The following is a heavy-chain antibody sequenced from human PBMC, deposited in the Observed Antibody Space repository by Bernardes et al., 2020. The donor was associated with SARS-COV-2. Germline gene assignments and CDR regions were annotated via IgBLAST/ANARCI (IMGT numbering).Heavy chain of an antibody. CDR3: ARASSIAVAGTS. D-gene: IGHD6-19*01. CDR1: GFTFSSYS. Sequence: GGSLRLSCAASGFTFSSYSMNWVRQAPGKGLEWVSSISSSSSYIYYADSVKGRFTISRDNAKNSLYLQMNSLRAEDTAVYYCARASSIAVAGTSWGQGTLVTVSS. J-gene: IGHJ4*02. CDR2: ISSSSSYI. V-gene: IGHV3-21*01.